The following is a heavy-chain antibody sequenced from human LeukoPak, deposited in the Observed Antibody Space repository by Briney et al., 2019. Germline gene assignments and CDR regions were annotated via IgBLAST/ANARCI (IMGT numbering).Heavy chain of an antibody. Sequence: PGGSLRLSCAASGFTFSSHAMSWVRQAPGKGLEYVSAIIGGADSTYYADSVKGRFTISRDNSKNTLYLQMNSLRAEDTAVYYCARPLSIVGATIGAFDIWGQGTMVTVSS. V-gene: IGHV3-23*01. J-gene: IGHJ3*02. CDR3: ARPLSIVGATIGAFDI. D-gene: IGHD1-26*01. CDR1: GFTFSSHA. CDR2: IIGGADST.